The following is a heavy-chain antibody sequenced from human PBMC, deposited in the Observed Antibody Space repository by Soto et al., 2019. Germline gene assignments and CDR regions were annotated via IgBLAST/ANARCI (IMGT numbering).Heavy chain of an antibody. CDR2: IYYSGST. V-gene: IGHV4-39*01. D-gene: IGHD2-2*01. Sequence: SETLSLTCTVSGGSISSSSYYWGWIRQPPGKGLEWIGSIYYSGSTYYNPSLKSRVTISVDTSKNQFSLKLSSVTAADTAVYYCARPAGYCCCTSCFGYYMYFWGKGTSVTVSS. J-gene: IGHJ6*03. CDR1: GGSISSSSYY. CDR3: ARPAGYCCCTSCFGYYMYF.